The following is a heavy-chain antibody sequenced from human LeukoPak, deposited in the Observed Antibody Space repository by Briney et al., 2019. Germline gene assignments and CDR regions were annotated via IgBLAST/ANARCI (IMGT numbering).Heavy chain of an antibody. CDR3: ARDKDGYVYFDY. CDR2: IYTDGRT. J-gene: IGHJ4*02. Sequence: GGSLRLSCAASGFTVSSNYMSWVRQAPGKGLEWVSIIYTDGRTFYADSVKGRFTISRDISKNTLYLQMNSLRAEDTAVYYCARDKDGYVYFDYWGQGTLVTVSS. V-gene: IGHV3-53*01. D-gene: IGHD5-18*01. CDR1: GFTVSSNY.